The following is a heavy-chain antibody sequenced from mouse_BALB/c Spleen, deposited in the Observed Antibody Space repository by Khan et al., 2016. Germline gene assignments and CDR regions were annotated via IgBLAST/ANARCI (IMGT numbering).Heavy chain of an antibody. CDR2: IDPANGNT. CDR1: GFNIKDTY. D-gene: IGHD4-1*02. Sequence: VQLKQSGAELVKPGASVKLSCTASGFNIKDTYMHWVKQRPEQGLEWIGRIDPANGNTKYDPKFQGKATITADTSSNTAYLQLSSLTSEDTAVYYCARIQLVAYWGQGTLVTVSA. CDR3: ARIQLVAY. J-gene: IGHJ3*01. V-gene: IGHV14-3*02.